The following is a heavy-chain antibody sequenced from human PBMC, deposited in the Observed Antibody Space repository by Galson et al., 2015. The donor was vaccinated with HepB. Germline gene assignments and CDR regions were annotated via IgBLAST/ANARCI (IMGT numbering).Heavy chain of an antibody. CDR2: ISYDGSNK. CDR3: ASLWPRSGSSPDSSGMDV. V-gene: IGHV3-30*03. CDR1: GFTFSSYG. Sequence: SLRLSCAASGFTFSSYGMHWVRQAPGKGLEWVAVISYDGSNKYYADSVKGRFTISRDNSKNTLYLQMNSLRAEDTAVYYCASLWPRSGSSPDSSGMDVWGQGTTVTVSS. J-gene: IGHJ6*02. D-gene: IGHD3-10*01.